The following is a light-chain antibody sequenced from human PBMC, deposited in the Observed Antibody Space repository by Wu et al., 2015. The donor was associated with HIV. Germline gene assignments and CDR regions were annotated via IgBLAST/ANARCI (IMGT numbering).Light chain of an antibody. CDR2: GAS. J-gene: IGKJ1*01. CDR1: QSVSSN. Sequence: EVLMTQSPATLSVSRGERVTLSCRASQSVSSNLAWYQQKPGQAPRLLIYGASTRATGIPVRFSGSGSGTEFSLIIDSVQSEDFAVYYCQQYNDWPPWTFGQGTKVEIK. CDR3: QQYNDWPPWT. V-gene: IGKV3-15*01.